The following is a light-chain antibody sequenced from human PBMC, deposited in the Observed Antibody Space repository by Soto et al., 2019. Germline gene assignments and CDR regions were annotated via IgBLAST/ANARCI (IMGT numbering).Light chain of an antibody. CDR2: GAS. Sequence: EIVLTQSPATLSLSPGERATLSCRARQSVSSYLAWYQQKPGQAPRLLIYGASNRATGIPARFSASGSGTDFTLTISSLEPEDFAVYYCQQRSNWPPWTFGQGTKVEIK. CDR3: QQRSNWPPWT. J-gene: IGKJ1*01. V-gene: IGKV3-11*01. CDR1: QSVSSY.